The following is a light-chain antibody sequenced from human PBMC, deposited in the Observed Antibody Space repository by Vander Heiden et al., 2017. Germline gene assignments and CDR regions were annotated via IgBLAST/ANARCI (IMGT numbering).Light chain of an antibody. CDR1: QIIASY. CDR2: GAS. CDR3: QQSYF. Sequence: DIQLTQSPPFLSASVGDSVTITCRASQIIASYLNWYQFKPGKAPKLLVNGASTLQSGVPARFSGTKSGTEFNFTISNLHPEDFGTYYCQQSYFFGGGTKVDIK. J-gene: IGKJ4*01. V-gene: IGKV1-39*01.